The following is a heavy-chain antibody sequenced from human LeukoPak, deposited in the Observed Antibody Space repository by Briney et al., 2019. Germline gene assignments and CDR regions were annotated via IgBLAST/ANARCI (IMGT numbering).Heavy chain of an antibody. J-gene: IGHJ4*02. V-gene: IGHV3-30*03. CDR1: GFIFSSYG. Sequence: GGSLRLSCAASGFIFSSYGMHWVRQAPGKGLEWVAVISYDGSNKHYADSVKGRFTTSRDNSNSTLYLQMNSLRAEDTAVYYCARDKSTSCYYFDYWGQGTLVTVSS. CDR3: ARDKSTSCYYFDY. CDR2: ISYDGSNK. D-gene: IGHD2-2*01.